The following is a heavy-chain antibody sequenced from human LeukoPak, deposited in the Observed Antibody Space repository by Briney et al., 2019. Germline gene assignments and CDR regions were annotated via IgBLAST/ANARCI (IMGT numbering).Heavy chain of an antibody. J-gene: IGHJ4*02. V-gene: IGHV4-39*01. Sequence: SETLSLTCTVSGCSISSSSYYWGWIRQPPGKGLEWIGSIYYSGSTYYNPALKRRATLSVNTSKNQFSLMMSSVAAADAAEYFCSRLARVGFVNAILYYVDYWGQGTLVTVSS. CDR1: GCSISSSSYY. D-gene: IGHD3-10*01. CDR2: IYYSGST. CDR3: SRLARVGFVNAILYYVDY.